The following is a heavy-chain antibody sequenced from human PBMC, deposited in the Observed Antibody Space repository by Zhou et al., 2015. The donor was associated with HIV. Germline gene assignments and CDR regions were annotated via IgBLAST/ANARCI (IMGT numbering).Heavy chain of an antibody. V-gene: IGHV3-9*01. D-gene: IGHD3-16*01. J-gene: IGHJ6*02. Sequence: EVQLVESGGGLEQPGRSLRLSCAASGFIFDDYAMHWVRQVPGKGLEWVSSISWDSGSIGYADSVKGRFTISRDNAKNSLYLRMNSLRIEDTALYYCAKDIGPRVYGMDVWGQGTTVTVSS. CDR2: ISWDSGSI. CDR1: GFIFDDYA. CDR3: AKDIGPRVYGMDV.